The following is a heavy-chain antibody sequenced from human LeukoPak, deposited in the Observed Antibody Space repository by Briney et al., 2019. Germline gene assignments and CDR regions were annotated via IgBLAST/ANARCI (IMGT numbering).Heavy chain of an antibody. CDR1: GFTFSSYA. D-gene: IGHD4-17*01. CDR2: ISYDGSNK. V-gene: IGHV3-30-3*01. CDR3: ASAPLTTVTIDFDY. Sequence: GRSLRLSCAASGFTFSSYAMHWVRQAPGKGLEWVAVISYDGSNKYYADSVKGRFTISRDNSKNTLYLQMNSLRAEDTAVYYCASAPLTTVTIDFDYWGQGTLVTVSS. J-gene: IGHJ4*02.